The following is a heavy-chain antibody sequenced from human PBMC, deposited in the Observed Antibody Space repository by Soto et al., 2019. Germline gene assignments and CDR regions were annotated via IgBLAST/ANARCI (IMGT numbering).Heavy chain of an antibody. D-gene: IGHD1-1*01. V-gene: IGHV3-7*05. Sequence: EVQLVESGGGLVQPGGSLRLSCAASGFTFRTYWLRWVRQVPGKGLEWVANINLDGSEKNYVDSVKGRFTISRDNARTSLYLQMSRMRAEDTALYYCAIDGRTRCYSYYSHGMDVWGQGTTVTVSS. CDR3: AIDGRTRCYSYYSHGMDV. CDR1: GFTFRTYW. CDR2: INLDGSEK. J-gene: IGHJ6*02.